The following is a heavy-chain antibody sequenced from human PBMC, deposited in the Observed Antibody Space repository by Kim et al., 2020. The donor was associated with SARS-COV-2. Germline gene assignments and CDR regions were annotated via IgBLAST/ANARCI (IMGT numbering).Heavy chain of an antibody. V-gene: IGHV4-34*01. J-gene: IGHJ4*02. Sequence: YNPSLKSRVTISVDTSKNQFSLKLSSVTAADTAVYYCARGSSSWRRDLGYWGQGTLVTVSS. D-gene: IGHD6-13*01. CDR3: ARGSSSWRRDLGY.